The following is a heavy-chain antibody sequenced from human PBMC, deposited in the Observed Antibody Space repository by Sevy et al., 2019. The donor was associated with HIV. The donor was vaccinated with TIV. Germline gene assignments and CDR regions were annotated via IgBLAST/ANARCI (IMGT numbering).Heavy chain of an antibody. Sequence: ASVKVSCRVSGYTLTKLSMNWVRQAPGKGLEWMGGFDPEDGETIYAQKFQGRVTMTEDTSTDTAYMELSSLRSEDTAVYYCATRLYCSGGSCYRRGWFDPWGQGTLVTVSS. J-gene: IGHJ5*02. CDR1: GYTLTKLS. CDR3: ATRLYCSGGSCYRRGWFDP. V-gene: IGHV1-24*01. D-gene: IGHD2-15*01. CDR2: FDPEDGET.